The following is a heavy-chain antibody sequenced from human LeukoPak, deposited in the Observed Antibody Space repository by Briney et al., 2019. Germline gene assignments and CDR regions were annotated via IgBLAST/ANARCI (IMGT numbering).Heavy chain of an antibody. Sequence: AGGSLRLSCAASGFTFSSYAMHWVRQAPGKGLEWVAVISYDGSNKYYADSVKGRFTISRDNPKNTLYLQMNSLRAEDTAVYYCASPPPDYGDYAPLWGQGTLVTVSS. CDR3: ASPPPDYGDYAPL. V-gene: IGHV3-30-3*01. CDR2: ISYDGSNK. CDR1: GFTFSSYA. D-gene: IGHD4-17*01. J-gene: IGHJ4*02.